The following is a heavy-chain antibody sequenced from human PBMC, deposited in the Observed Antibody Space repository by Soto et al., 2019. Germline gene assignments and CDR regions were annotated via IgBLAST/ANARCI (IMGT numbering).Heavy chain of an antibody. CDR3: AKDLRRGGGSDLYGMAV. CDR1: GFTFSSYG. V-gene: IGHV3-30*18. Sequence: QVQLVESGGGVVQPGRSLRLSCAASGFTFSSYGMHWVRQAPGKGLEWVAVISYDGSNKYYADAVKGRFTISRDNSKNTRYLQMNGLRAEDTAVYYCAKDLRRGGGSDLYGMAVWGQGTTVTVSS. J-gene: IGHJ6*02. CDR2: ISYDGSNK. D-gene: IGHD5-12*01.